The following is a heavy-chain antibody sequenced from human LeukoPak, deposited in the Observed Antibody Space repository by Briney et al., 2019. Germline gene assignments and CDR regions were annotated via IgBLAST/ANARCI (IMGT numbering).Heavy chain of an antibody. Sequence: PGGSLRLSCVASGFTFSSYAMSWVRQAPQKGLEWVSAISGGSNNVYYTDSVKGRFTISRDNSKNTLYLQMTSLRAEDTAIFYCVKASNPVGAFDFWGQGTMVTVSS. D-gene: IGHD1-26*01. CDR3: VKASNPVGAFDF. J-gene: IGHJ3*01. CDR1: GFTFSSYA. V-gene: IGHV3-23*01. CDR2: ISGGSNNV.